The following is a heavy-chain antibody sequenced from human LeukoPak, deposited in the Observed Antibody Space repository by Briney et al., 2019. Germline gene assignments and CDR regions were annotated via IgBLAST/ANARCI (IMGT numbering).Heavy chain of an antibody. Sequence: SETLSLTCTVSGGSISSYYWSWIWQPPGKGLEWIGYIYYSGSTNYNPSLKSRVTISVDTSKNQFSLKLSSVTAADTAVYYCARSYDSSGAGWFDYWGQGTLVTVSS. CDR1: GGSISSYY. CDR3: ARSYDSSGAGWFDY. J-gene: IGHJ4*02. D-gene: IGHD3-22*01. CDR2: IYYSGST. V-gene: IGHV4-59*01.